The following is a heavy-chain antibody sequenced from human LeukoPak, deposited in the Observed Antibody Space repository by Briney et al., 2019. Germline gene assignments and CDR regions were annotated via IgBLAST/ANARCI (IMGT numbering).Heavy chain of an antibody. CDR1: GSTFSNAW. Sequence: GGSLRLSCAASGSTFSNAWMSWVRQTPGKWPEWVGRIKSKTDGGTTDYAAPVKGRFTISRDDSKNTLYLQMNSLKTEDTAVYYCATGLYSSSWEGVDYWGQGTLVTVSA. J-gene: IGHJ4*02. CDR3: ATGLYSSSWEGVDY. CDR2: IKSKTDGGTT. V-gene: IGHV3-15*01. D-gene: IGHD6-13*01.